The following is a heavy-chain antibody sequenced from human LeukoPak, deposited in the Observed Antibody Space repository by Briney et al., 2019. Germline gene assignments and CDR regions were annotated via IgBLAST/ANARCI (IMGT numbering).Heavy chain of an antibody. V-gene: IGHV4-38-2*01. J-gene: IGHJ4*02. D-gene: IGHD2-2*01. CDR1: GYFISGGYY. CDR3: ASTALGYCTTSSCPDY. Sequence: SETLSLTCAVSGYFISGGYYCGWIRQPPGKGLEWIEGVSHSGSTFYTPSLKSRVTISVDPSRNQFSLKLSSLTAADTAVYYCASTALGYCTTSSCPDYWGPGTLVTVSS. CDR2: VSHSGST.